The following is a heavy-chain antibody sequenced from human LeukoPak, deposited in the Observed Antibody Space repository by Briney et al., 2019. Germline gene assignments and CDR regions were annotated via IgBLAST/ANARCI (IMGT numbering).Heavy chain of an antibody. CDR3: ASARQRHCTNGVCPSLTDS. V-gene: IGHV1-69*04. D-gene: IGHD2-8*01. CDR2: IIRGLGIS. CDR1: GYTFTNYG. Sequence: WASVKVSCKTSGYTFTNYGISWVRQAPGLGLEWMGRIIRGLGISNYAQKFQGRVTITADKSTSTTYMELSSLRSEDTAVYYCASARQRHCTNGVCPSLTDSWGQGTLVTVSS. J-gene: IGHJ4*02.